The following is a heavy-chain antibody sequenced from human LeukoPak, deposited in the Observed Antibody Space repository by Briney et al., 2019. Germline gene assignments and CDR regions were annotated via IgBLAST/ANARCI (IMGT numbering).Heavy chain of an antibody. CDR1: GGSISSSTYY. J-gene: IGHJ4*02. D-gene: IGHD6-13*01. CDR3: ARVAGAATDYLDC. CDR2: MSYSGSA. V-gene: IGHV4-39*01. Sequence: SETLSLTCTGSGGSISSSTYYWGWIRQSPGKGLEWIGSMSYSGSAYYNPSLKSRVTISVDTSKNQFSLKLSSVTAADTAVYYCARVAGAATDYLDCWGQGTLVTVSS.